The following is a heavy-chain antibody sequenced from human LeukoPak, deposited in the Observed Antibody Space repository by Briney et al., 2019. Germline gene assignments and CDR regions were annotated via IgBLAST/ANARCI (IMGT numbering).Heavy chain of an antibody. CDR1: GGSISSSNW. V-gene: IGHV4-4*02. J-gene: IGHJ3*02. D-gene: IGHD3-10*01. CDR3: ARIPVLWFGESREIGAFDI. Sequence: SSETLSLTCAVSGGSISSSNWWSWVRQPPGKGLEWIGEIYHSGSTNYNPSLKSRVTISVDKSKNQFSLKLSSVTAADTAVYYCARIPVLWFGESREIGAFDIWGQGTMVTVSS. CDR2: IYHSGST.